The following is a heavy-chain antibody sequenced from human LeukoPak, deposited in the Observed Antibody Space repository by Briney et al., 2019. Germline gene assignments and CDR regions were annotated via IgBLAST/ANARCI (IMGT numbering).Heavy chain of an antibody. CDR1: GGSFSGYY. V-gene: IGHV4-34*01. D-gene: IGHD1-1*01. CDR3: ASQVRLERRYYYYSMDV. CDR2: IDHSGSI. Sequence: SETLSLTCAVYGGSFSGYYWSGIRQPPGKGLEWIGEIDHSGSINYNPSLKSRVTISVDTSKNQFSLKLSSVTAADTAVYYCASQVRLERRYYYYSMDVWGKGTTVTVSS. J-gene: IGHJ6*03.